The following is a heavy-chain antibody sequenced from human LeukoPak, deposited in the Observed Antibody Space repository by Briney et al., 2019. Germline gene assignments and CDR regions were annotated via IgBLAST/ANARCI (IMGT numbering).Heavy chain of an antibody. Sequence: GGSLGFSFEAPGLPLGSYPLAGAPRAPGRGLEWVSPIRGGGGSTYYADSVKGRFTISRDNSKNTLYLQMNSLRAEDTAVYYCAKGRLGYCSSTSCRPTDYWGQGTLVTVSS. D-gene: IGHD2-2*01. J-gene: IGHJ4*02. CDR3: AKGRLGYCSSTSCRPTDY. CDR2: IRGGGGST. CDR1: GLPLGSYP. V-gene: IGHV3-23*01.